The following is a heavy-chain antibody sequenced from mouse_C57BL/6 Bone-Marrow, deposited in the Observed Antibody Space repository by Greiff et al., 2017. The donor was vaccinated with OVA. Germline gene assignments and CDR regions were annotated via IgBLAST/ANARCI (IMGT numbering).Heavy chain of an antibody. Sequence: QVQLQQSGAELVKPGASVKMSCKASGYTFTSYWITWVKQRPGQGLEWIGDIYPGSGSTNYNEKFKSKATLTVDTSSSTAYMQISSLTSEDSAVYYCARFLYYYGSSYWYFDVWGTGTTVTVSS. CDR3: ARFLYYYGSSYWYFDV. CDR2: IYPGSGST. CDR1: GYTFTSYW. J-gene: IGHJ1*03. D-gene: IGHD1-1*01. V-gene: IGHV1-55*01.